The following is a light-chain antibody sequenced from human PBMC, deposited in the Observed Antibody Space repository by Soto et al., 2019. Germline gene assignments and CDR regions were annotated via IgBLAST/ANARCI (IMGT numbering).Light chain of an antibody. J-gene: IGKJ1*01. Sequence: QVPQSPATLSASMGDRVTITSRASQTIIDWLAWYQQKPGEAPKLLIYDASAWPRGVPSRFSGSGSGTKFTLTIASLQPDDFATYYCQQYETFSGTFGPGTKVDIK. CDR1: QTIIDW. CDR3: QQYETFSGT. V-gene: IGKV1-5*01. CDR2: DAS.